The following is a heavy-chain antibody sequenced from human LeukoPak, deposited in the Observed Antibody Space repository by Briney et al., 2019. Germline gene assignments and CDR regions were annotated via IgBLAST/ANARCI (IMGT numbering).Heavy chain of an antibody. CDR2: ISSSSSYI. CDR3: ARDPDSSGWYYYYFDY. D-gene: IGHD6-19*01. V-gene: IGHV3-21*01. CDR1: GFTFSSYS. Sequence: PGGSLRLSCAASGFTFSSYSMNWVRQAPGKGLEWVSSISSSSSYIYYADSVKGRFTISRDNAKNSLYLQMNSLRAEDTAVYYCARDPDSSGWYYYYFDYWGQGTLVTVSS. J-gene: IGHJ4*02.